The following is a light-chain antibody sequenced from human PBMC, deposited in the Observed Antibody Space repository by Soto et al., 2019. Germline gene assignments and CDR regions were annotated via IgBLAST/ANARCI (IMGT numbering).Light chain of an antibody. J-gene: IGKJ1*01. CDR3: QLYNNWPWT. CDR1: QSVSSN. V-gene: IGKV3-15*01. Sequence: EIVMTQSPATQSVSPGERATLSCRASQSVSSNLAWFQQKPGKAPRLLIYGASTRATGIPARFSGSGSGTEFTLTISSLQSEDFAVYFCQLYNNWPWTFGQGTKVEIK. CDR2: GAS.